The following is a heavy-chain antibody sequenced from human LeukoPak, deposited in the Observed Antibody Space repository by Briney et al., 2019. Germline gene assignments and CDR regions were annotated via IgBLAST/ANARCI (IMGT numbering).Heavy chain of an antibody. CDR3: TTGRYYYDSSGYYYVDY. D-gene: IGHD3-22*01. CDR2: IKSKTDGGTT. V-gene: IGHV3-15*01. Sequence: GGSLRLSCAASGFTFSSYGMSWVRQAPGKGLEWVGRIKSKTDGGTTDYAAPVKGRFTISRDDSKNTLYLQMNSLKTEDTAVYYCTTGRYYYDSSGYYYVDYWGQGTLVTVSS. CDR1: GFTFSSYG. J-gene: IGHJ4*02.